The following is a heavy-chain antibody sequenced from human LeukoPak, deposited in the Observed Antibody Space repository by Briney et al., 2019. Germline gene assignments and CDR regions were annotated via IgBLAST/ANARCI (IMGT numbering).Heavy chain of an antibody. CDR1: GYTFTDYY. V-gene: IGHV1-2*02. D-gene: IGHD2-15*01. CDR3: ARWDMRTFDI. J-gene: IGHJ3*02. Sequence: ASVRVSCKASGYTFTDYYIHWVRQAPGQGLEWMGWINPNSAGTSYAQKFQGRVTMTRDTSISTAYMELSRLRSDDTALYYCARWDMRTFDIWGQGTMVTV. CDR2: INPNSAGT.